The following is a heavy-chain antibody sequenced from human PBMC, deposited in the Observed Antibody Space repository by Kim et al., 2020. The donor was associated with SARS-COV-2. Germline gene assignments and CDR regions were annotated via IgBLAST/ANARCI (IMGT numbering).Heavy chain of an antibody. CDR2: FDPEDGET. CDR1: GYTLTELS. CDR3: ATGRPYYYDSSGYSDY. V-gene: IGHV1-24*01. J-gene: IGHJ4*02. D-gene: IGHD3-22*01. Sequence: ASVKVSCKVSGYTLTELSMHWVRQAPGKGLEWMGGFDPEDGETIYAQKFQGRVTMTEDTSTDTAYMELSSLRSEDTAVYYRATGRPYYYDSSGYSDYWGQGTLVTVSS.